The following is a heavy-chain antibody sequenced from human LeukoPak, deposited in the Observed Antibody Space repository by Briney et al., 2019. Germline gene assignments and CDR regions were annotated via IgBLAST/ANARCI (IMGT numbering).Heavy chain of an antibody. CDR2: IWSDGSNK. V-gene: IGHV3-30*02. Sequence: GGSLRLSCAASGFTFSTYGMHWVRQAPGKGLEWVAFIWSDGSNKYYADSVKGRYTISRDNSKNTLYLQMNSLRGEDTAVYYCAKRDYWGQGTLVTVSS. CDR1: GFTFSTYG. J-gene: IGHJ4*02. CDR3: AKRDY.